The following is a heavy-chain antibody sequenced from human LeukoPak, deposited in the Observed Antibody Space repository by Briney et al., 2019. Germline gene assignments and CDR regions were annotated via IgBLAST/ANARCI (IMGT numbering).Heavy chain of an antibody. CDR2: IYYSGST. Sequence: SETLSLTCTVSGGSISSSSYYWGWIRQPPGKGLEWIGSIYYSGSTYYNPSLKSRVTISVDTSKNQFSLKLSSVTAADTAVYYCARQYYDILTGFDYWGQGTLVTVSS. CDR3: ARQYYDILTGFDY. V-gene: IGHV4-39*07. J-gene: IGHJ4*02. CDR1: GGSISSSSYY. D-gene: IGHD3-9*01.